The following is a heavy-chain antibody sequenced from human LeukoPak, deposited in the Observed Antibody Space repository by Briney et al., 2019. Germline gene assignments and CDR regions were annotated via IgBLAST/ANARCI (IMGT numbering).Heavy chain of an antibody. CDR2: INHSGST. J-gene: IGHJ4*02. Sequence: PSETLSLTCAVYGESFSGYYWSWIRRPPGKGLEWIGEINHSGSTNYNPSLKSRVTISVDTSKNQFSLKLSSVTAADTAVYYCARRKLSVYCSSTSCSRSFDYWGQGTLVTVSS. V-gene: IGHV4-34*01. CDR1: GESFSGYY. CDR3: ARRKLSVYCSSTSCSRSFDY. D-gene: IGHD2-2*01.